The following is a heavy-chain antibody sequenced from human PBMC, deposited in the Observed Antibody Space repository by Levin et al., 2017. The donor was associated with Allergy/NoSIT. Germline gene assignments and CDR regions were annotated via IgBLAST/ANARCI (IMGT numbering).Heavy chain of an antibody. V-gene: IGHV4-31*03. J-gene: IGHJ4*02. D-gene: IGHD5-12*01. CDR3: ARETGYDLDQ. CDR1: FFSLLLFFSS. CDR2: IYYSGNT. Sequence: SQTLSLPSPFSFFSLLLFFSSFLFLLPPPLPFLSCIGYIYYSGNTYYNPSLKRRVTISVDTSKNQFSLKLSTVTAADTAVYYCARETGYDLDQWGQGTMVTVSS.